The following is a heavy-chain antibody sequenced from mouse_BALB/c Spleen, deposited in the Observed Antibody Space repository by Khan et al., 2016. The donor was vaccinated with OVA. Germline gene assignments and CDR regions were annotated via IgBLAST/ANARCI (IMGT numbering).Heavy chain of an antibody. CDR2: VWGDGSK. J-gene: IGHJ1*01. D-gene: IGHD1-1*01. CDR3: AKFYYGGVSNWYVDG. V-gene: IGHV2-3*01. CDR1: GFSLTSYA. Sequence: VQLVESGPGLVAPSQSLSITCTVSGFSLTSYAVSWVRQPPGKGLEWLGDVWGDGSKNYHSAPGSGLSISKDKCKRQVVLRRNSLQPDDPATDCCAKFYYGGVSNWYVDGWGAGTPVTVSS.